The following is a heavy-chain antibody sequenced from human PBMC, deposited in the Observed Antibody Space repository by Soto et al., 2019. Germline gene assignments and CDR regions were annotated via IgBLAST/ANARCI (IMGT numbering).Heavy chain of an antibody. D-gene: IGHD2-8*01. Sequence: QVQLVQSGAEVKKPGSSVKVSCKASGGTFSNYAISWVRQAPGQGLEWMGGIIPIFGTANYAQKFQGRVTITADESTSTAYMELSSLRSEDTAVYYCARNGICTNGVCRYYYYGMDVWGQGTTVTVSS. CDR2: IIPIFGTA. CDR1: GGTFSNYA. V-gene: IGHV1-69*12. CDR3: ARNGICTNGVCRYYYYGMDV. J-gene: IGHJ6*02.